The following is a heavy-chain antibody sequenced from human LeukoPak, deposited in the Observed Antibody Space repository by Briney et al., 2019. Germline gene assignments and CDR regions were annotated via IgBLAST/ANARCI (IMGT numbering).Heavy chain of an antibody. CDR1: GGSISSGGYY. CDR2: IYYSGST. D-gene: IGHD3-22*01. V-gene: IGHV4-31*03. CDR3: ARADSSGYSQFDY. J-gene: IGHJ4*02. Sequence: PSETLSLTCTVSGGSISSGGYYWSWIRQHPGKGLEWIGYIYYSGSTYYNPSLKSRVTISVDTSKNQFSLKLSSVTAADTAVYYCARADSSGYSQFDYWGQGTLVTVSS.